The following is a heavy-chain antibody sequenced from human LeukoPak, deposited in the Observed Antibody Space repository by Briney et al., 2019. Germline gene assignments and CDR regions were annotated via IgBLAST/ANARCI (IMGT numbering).Heavy chain of an antibody. CDR3: ARGKQLEHYYYYYMDV. CDR2: IYTSGST. Sequence: SETLSLTCTVSGGSISSYYWSWIRQPAGKGLEWIGRIYTSGSTNYNPSPKSRVTMSVDTSKSQFSLKLSSVTAADTAVYYCARGKQLEHYYYYYMDVWGKGTTVTVSS. V-gene: IGHV4-4*07. J-gene: IGHJ6*03. CDR1: GGSISSYY. D-gene: IGHD6-6*01.